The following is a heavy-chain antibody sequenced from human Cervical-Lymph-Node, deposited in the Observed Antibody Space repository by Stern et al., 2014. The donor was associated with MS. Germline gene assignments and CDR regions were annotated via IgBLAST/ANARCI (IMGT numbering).Heavy chain of an antibody. V-gene: IGHV5-51*01. CDR2: IFPGDSDT. CDR3: ARDYGDYAFDY. CDR1: GYSFTANW. D-gene: IGHD4-17*01. Sequence: EVQLVESGAEVKKPGESLKISCKGSGYSFTANWIAWVRQMPGKGLELRGIIFPGDSDTKYRPSFQGQVAISADKSISTAYLQWSSLKASDTAMYYCARDYGDYAFDYWGQGTLVTVSS. J-gene: IGHJ4*02.